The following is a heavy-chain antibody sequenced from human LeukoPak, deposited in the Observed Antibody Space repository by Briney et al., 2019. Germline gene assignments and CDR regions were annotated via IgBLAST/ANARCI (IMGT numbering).Heavy chain of an antibody. CDR2: VHRREST. V-gene: IGHV4-34*01. Sequence: PQTLSPTCPVYGGSVSVYSSSCIRHPPERGVGWIGGVHRRESTNNTPSLKRRVTLPVDTTKNQFSLKRSSVTAAATAVYYCARVRDVYSGSTSGPLDYCGQGNRVTVSS. D-gene: IGHD2-2*01. J-gene: IGHJ4*02. CDR1: GGSVSVYS. CDR3: ARVRDVYSGSTSGPLDY.